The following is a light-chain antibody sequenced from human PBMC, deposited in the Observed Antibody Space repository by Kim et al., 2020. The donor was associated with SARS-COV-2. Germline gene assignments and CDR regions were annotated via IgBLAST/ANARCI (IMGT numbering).Light chain of an antibody. J-gene: IGLJ3*02. V-gene: IGLV3-9*01. CDR2: KDS. CDR3: QVWDSGTWV. Sequence: VALGQTARLTCGGNNIQTLNVHWYRQKPGQAPGVVMYKDSKRPSGIPERFSGSNSGNTATLTISRAQADDEADYFCQVWDSGTWVFGGGTQLTVL. CDR1: NIQTLN.